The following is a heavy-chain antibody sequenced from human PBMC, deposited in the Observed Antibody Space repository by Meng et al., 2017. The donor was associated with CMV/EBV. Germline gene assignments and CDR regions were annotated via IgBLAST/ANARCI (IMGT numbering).Heavy chain of an antibody. Sequence: GGSLRLSCAASGFTFSSYAMHWVRQAPGKGLEWVANIKQDGSEKSYVESVKGRFTISRDNAQNSLYLQMNSLRAEDTAVYYCARGGDSSSYCTLWGQGTLVTVSS. CDR2: IKQDGSEK. CDR3: ARGGDSSSYCTL. J-gene: IGHJ1*01. D-gene: IGHD3-22*01. CDR1: GFTFSSYA. V-gene: IGHV3-7*01.